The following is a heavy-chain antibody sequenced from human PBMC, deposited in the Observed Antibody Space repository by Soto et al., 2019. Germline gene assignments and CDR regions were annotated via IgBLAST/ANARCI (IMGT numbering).Heavy chain of an antibody. Sequence: VQSGAEVKKPGASVEVSCKVSGDSITEVSMYWLRQSPEKGLEWMGGYDPEKGRRISAQNFKGRLTMTEDTSTDTAYMKLISLETDDTAVYFCATGPPWHDFDFWGQGTLVTVSS. CDR2: YDPEKGRR. J-gene: IGHJ4*02. D-gene: IGHD5-12*01. CDR3: ATGPPWHDFDF. CDR1: GDSITEVS. V-gene: IGHV1-24*01.